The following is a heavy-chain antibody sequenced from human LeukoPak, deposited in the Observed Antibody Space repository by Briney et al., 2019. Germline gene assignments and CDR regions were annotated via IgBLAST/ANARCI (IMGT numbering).Heavy chain of an antibody. CDR3: ARSGTTVVTPIDY. CDR2: IYYSGST. CDR1: GGSISSSSYY. Sequence: PSETLSLTCTVSGGSISSSSYYWSWIRQPPGKGLEWIGYIYYSGSTNYNPSLKSRVTMSVGTSKNQFSLKLSSVTAADTAVYYCARSGTTVVTPIDYWGQGTLVTVSS. V-gene: IGHV4-61*01. D-gene: IGHD4-23*01. J-gene: IGHJ4*02.